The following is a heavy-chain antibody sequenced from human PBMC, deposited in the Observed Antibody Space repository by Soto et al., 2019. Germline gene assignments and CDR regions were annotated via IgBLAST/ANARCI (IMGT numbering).Heavy chain of an antibody. CDR2: INPSGGST. Sequence: ASVKVSCKASGYTFTSYYMHWVRQAPGQGLEWMGIINPSGGSTSYAQKFQGRVTMTRDTSTSTVYMELSSLRSEDTAVYYCARDPTKYSSSWYPPLDYWGQGXLVTVYS. D-gene: IGHD6-13*01. J-gene: IGHJ4*02. CDR1: GYTFTSYY. V-gene: IGHV1-46*01. CDR3: ARDPTKYSSSWYPPLDY.